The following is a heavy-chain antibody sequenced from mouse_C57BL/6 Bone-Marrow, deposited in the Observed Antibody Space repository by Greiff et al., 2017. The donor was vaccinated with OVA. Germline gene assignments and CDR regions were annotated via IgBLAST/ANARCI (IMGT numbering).Heavy chain of an antibody. V-gene: IGHV1-66*01. D-gene: IGHD2-4*01. CDR2: IYPGSGNT. CDR3: AIYYDYDGGFAY. CDR1: GYSFTSYY. Sequence: QVQLQQSGPELVKPGASVKISCKASGYSFTSYYIHWVKQRPGQGLEWIGWIYPGSGNTKYNEKFKGKATLTADTSSSTAYMQLSSLTSEDSAVYYCAIYYDYDGGFAYWGQGTLVTVSA. J-gene: IGHJ3*01.